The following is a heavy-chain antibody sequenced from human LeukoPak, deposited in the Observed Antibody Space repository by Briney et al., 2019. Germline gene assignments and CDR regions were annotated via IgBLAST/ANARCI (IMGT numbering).Heavy chain of an antibody. CDR1: GYSFTNYW. CDR2: IYPGDSDT. V-gene: IGHV5-51*01. D-gene: IGHD3-3*01. Sequence: GESLKISCKGSGYSFTNYWIVWVRQMPGKGLEWMGIIYPGDSDTRYSPSFQGQVTISADKSISTAYLQWSSLKASDTAMYYCAALGFWSGYYISFDYWGQGTLVTVSS. CDR3: AALGFWSGYYISFDY. J-gene: IGHJ4*02.